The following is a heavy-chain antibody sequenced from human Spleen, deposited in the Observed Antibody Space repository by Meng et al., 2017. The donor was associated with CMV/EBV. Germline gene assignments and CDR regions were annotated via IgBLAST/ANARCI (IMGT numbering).Heavy chain of an antibody. CDR2: IYYSGTS. Sequence: SETLSLTCSVSGGSISTSVYYWGWIRQPPGKGLEWIGNIYYSGTSYYNPSRKSRVTISVDASKNQFSLKLSSVTAADTAVYYRAREPALQGGEAFDYWGQGTLVTVSS. J-gene: IGHJ4*02. CDR1: GGSISTSVYY. CDR3: AREPALQGGEAFDY. D-gene: IGHD3-16*01. V-gene: IGHV4-39*07.